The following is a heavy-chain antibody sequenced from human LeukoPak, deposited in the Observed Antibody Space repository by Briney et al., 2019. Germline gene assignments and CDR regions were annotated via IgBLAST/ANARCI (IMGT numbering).Heavy chain of an antibody. V-gene: IGHV3-21*01. CDR1: GFTFSSYN. Sequence: GGSLRLSCAASGFTFSSYNMNWVRQAPGKGLEWVSSISSNSYIYYADSVKGRFTISRDNSKNTLYLQISSLRVEDTAVYYCAKETYDSSGYYFAYFDYWGQGTLVTVSA. CDR3: AKETYDSSGYYFAYFDY. CDR2: ISSNSYI. D-gene: IGHD3-22*01. J-gene: IGHJ4*02.